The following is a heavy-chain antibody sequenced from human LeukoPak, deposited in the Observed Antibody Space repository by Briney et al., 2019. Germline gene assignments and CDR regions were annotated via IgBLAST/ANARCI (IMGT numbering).Heavy chain of an antibody. J-gene: IGHJ1*01. Sequence: PGGSLRLSCAASGFTFSSYAMSWVRQARGKGLEWVSAISGSGGSTYYADSVKGRFTISRDNSKNTLYLQMNSLRAEDTAVYYCAKDPNYYDSSGYYYPRTEYFQHWGQGTLVTVSS. CDR2: ISGSGGST. D-gene: IGHD3-22*01. CDR1: GFTFSSYA. CDR3: AKDPNYYDSSGYYYPRTEYFQH. V-gene: IGHV3-23*01.